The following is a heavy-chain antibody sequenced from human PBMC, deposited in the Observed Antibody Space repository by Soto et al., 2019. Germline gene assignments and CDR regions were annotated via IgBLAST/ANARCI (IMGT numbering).Heavy chain of an antibody. CDR1: GYSISSSNW. V-gene: IGHV4-28*01. CDR3: ARREIQGPIDY. Sequence: QVQLQESGPGLVKPSDTLSLTCAVSGYSISSSNWWGWIRQPPGKGLEWIGYIYYSGTTYYNPSLMSRVTMTVDTYKNQFSLKLTSVAAVDTAVYYCARREIQGPIDYWGQGTLVTVSS. D-gene: IGHD1-26*01. CDR2: IYYSGTT. J-gene: IGHJ4*02.